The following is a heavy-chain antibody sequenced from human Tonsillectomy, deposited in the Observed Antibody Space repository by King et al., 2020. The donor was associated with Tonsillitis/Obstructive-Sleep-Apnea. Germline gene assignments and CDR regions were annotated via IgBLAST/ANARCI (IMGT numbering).Heavy chain of an antibody. CDR1: GFTFSSYE. J-gene: IGHJ4*02. CDR2: ISSSGSTI. CDR3: ARERAEQPILDY. D-gene: IGHD6-13*01. Sequence: VQLVESGGGLVQPGGSLRLSCAASGFTFSSYEMNWVRQAPGKGLEWVSYISSSGSTIYYADSVKGRFTISRDNAKNSLYLQMNSLRAEDTAVYYCARERAEQPILDYWGQGTLVTVSS. V-gene: IGHV3-48*03.